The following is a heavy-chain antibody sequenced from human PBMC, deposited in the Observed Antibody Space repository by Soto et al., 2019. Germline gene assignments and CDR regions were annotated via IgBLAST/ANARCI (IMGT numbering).Heavy chain of an antibody. D-gene: IGHD3-22*01. CDR3: ASSYDSSGYFRYYYGMDV. CDR1: GYSFTSYW. J-gene: IGHJ6*02. Sequence: PGESLKISCKGSGYSFTSYWISWVRQMPGKGLEWMGRIDPSDSYTNYSPSFQGHVTISADKSISTAYLQWSSLKASDTAMYYCASSYDSSGYFRYYYGMDVWGQGTTVTAP. V-gene: IGHV5-10-1*01. CDR2: IDPSDSYT.